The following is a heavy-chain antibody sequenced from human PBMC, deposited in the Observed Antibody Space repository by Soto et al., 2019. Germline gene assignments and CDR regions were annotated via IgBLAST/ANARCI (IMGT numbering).Heavy chain of an antibody. Sequence: PSETLSLTCSVSGDSISSHYWSWIRQPPGKGLEWIGYISYSGSTNYNPSLKSRVTISVDTSKNQFSLKLSSVTAADTAVYYCARAVTAILHYFDYWGQGTPVTVSS. V-gene: IGHV4-59*11. CDR2: ISYSGST. D-gene: IGHD2-21*02. J-gene: IGHJ4*02. CDR1: GDSISSHY. CDR3: ARAVTAILHYFDY.